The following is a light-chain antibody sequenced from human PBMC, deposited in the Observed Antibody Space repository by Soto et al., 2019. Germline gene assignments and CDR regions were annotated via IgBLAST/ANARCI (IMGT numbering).Light chain of an antibody. Sequence: EIVLTQSPGTLSLSPGESATLSCRASQGVSSSYVAWYQQKPGQPPRLLIYGASSRATGIPDRFSGSGSGTDFTLTITRLEPEDFAAYYCQHYRTSFGGGTKVEIK. CDR2: GAS. J-gene: IGKJ4*01. V-gene: IGKV3-20*01. CDR1: QGVSSSY. CDR3: QHYRTS.